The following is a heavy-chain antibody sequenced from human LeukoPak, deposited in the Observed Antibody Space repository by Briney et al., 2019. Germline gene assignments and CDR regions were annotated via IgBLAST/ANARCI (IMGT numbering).Heavy chain of an antibody. CDR2: INPSGGST. D-gene: IGHD4-17*01. V-gene: IGHV1-46*01. J-gene: IGHJ5*02. CDR1: GYTFTSYY. CDR3: ARGGVTTVTTLLLRHWFDP. Sequence: ASVKVSCKASGYTFTSYYMHWVRQAPGQGLEWMGLINPSGGSTSYAQKFQGRVTMTRDTSTSTVYMELSSLRSEDTAVYYCARGGVTTVTTLLLRHWFDPWGQGTLVTVSS.